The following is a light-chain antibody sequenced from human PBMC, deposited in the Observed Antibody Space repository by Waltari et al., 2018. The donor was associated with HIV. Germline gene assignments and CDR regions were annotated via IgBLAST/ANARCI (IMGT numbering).Light chain of an antibody. CDR1: QSVSTY. CDR3: QQRRNWHPAPT. Sequence: EVVFTQSPATLSLSPGERATRSCTASQSVSTYLAWYQQKSVQSPQLLLNHASIIPTGIPAMFSGSGSGTAVTLTTSSIETEESAVDYGQQRRNWHPAPTFGGGTKVEIK. J-gene: IGKJ4*01. CDR2: HAS. V-gene: IGKV3-11*01.